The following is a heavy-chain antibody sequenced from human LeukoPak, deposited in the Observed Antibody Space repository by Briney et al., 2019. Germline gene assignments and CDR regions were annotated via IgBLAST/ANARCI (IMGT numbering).Heavy chain of an antibody. CDR3: ARRGNWGSWYYFDY. Sequence: SETLSLTCTVSGGSISNYYWSWIRQPPGKGLEWIGYIYYSGSTNYNPSLKSRVTISVDTSKNQFSLKLSSVTAADTAVYYCARRGNWGSWYYFDYWGQGTLVTVSS. D-gene: IGHD7-27*01. CDR2: IYYSGST. CDR1: GGSISNYY. J-gene: IGHJ4*02. V-gene: IGHV4-59*08.